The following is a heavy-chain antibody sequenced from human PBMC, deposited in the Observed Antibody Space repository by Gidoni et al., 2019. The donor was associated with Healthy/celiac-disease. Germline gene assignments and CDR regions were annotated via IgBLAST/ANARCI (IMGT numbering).Heavy chain of an antibody. J-gene: IGHJ6*02. CDR1: DGSISSGGYH. CDR2: IYYSGST. D-gene: IGHD6-6*01. Sequence: QVQLQESGPGLVKPSQTLSLTCSVSDGSISSGGYHWSWIRQHPGNGLEWIGYIYYSGSTYYNPSLKSRVTISVDTSKNQFSLKLSSVTAADTAVYYCAREGSNPARPKENYGMDVWGQGTTVTVSS. V-gene: IGHV4-31*03. CDR3: AREGSNPARPKENYGMDV.